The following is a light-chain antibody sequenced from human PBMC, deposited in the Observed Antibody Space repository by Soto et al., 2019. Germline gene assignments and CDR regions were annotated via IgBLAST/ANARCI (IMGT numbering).Light chain of an antibody. Sequence: IQMTQSPSTLSASVGDRVTITCRASQSISSWLAWYQQKPGKAPKLLIYDASSLKSGVPSRFSGSGSGTEFTLTISSLQPDDFATYYCQQYNSYSETFGQGTKVDIK. CDR1: QSISSW. CDR3: QQYNSYSET. V-gene: IGKV1-5*01. CDR2: DAS. J-gene: IGKJ1*01.